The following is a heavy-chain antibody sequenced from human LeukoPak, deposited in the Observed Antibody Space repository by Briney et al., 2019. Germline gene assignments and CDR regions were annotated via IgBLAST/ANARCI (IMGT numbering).Heavy chain of an antibody. D-gene: IGHD1-26*01. J-gene: IGHJ5*02. CDR1: GGSFNGYY. CDR3: AKNGQSGFSFDP. V-gene: IGHV4-34*01. Sequence: SETLSLTCAVYGGSFNGYYWSWIRQPPGKGLEWIGESNHSGGTKYNPSLKSRVTISADSSKNQFFLKLSSVTAADTAVYHCAKNGQSGFSFDPWGQGTLVTVSS. CDR2: SNHSGGT.